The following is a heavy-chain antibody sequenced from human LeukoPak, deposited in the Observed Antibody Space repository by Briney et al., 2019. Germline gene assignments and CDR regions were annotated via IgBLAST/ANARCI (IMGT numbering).Heavy chain of an antibody. CDR1: GFTFSSYW. V-gene: IGHV3-74*01. Sequence: PGGSLRLSCAASGFTFSSYWMHWVRQAPGKGLVWVSRINSDGSSTSYADSVKGRFTISRDNAKNSLYLQMNSLRAEDTAVYYCAREARPSIRQEANWFDPWGQGTLVTVSS. CDR3: AREARPSIRQEANWFDP. CDR2: INSDGSST. J-gene: IGHJ5*02. D-gene: IGHD6-6*01.